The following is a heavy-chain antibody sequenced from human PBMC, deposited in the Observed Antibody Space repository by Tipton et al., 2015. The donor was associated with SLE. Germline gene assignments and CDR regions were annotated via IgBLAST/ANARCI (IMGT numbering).Heavy chain of an antibody. J-gene: IGHJ4*02. CDR2: IYPDASDT. Sequence: QLVQSGAEVKKPGESLKISCEGSGYRFPSYWIGWVRQMPGKGLEWMGIIYPDASDTRYNPSFQGQVTISADKSISTAYLQWNSLKASDTAMYYCTRQEGVAFWDWGQGTLVTVSS. V-gene: IGHV5-51*01. D-gene: IGHD3-10*01. CDR1: GYRFPSYW. CDR3: TRQEGVAFWD.